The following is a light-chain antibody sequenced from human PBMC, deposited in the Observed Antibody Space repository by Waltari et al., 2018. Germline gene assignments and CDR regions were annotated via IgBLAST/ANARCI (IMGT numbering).Light chain of an antibody. CDR2: AAS. V-gene: IGKV1-39*01. J-gene: IGKJ1*01. CDR3: QQTYNSPPWT. Sequence: DIQMTQSPSSLSASVGDRVTINCRASQSISTYLNWYQQKPGKAPKLLIFAASSLQSGVPSRFSGSGSGTDFTLTTRSLQPEDFATYYCQQTYNSPPWTFGQGTKVEIK. CDR1: QSISTY.